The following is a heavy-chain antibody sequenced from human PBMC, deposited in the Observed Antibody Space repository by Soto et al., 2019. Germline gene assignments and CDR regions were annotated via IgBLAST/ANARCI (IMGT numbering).Heavy chain of an antibody. Sequence: SGPTLVNPTQTLTLTCTFSGFSLSTSGVGVGWIRQPPGKALEWLALIYWNDDKRYSPSLKSRLTITKDTSKNQVVLTVTNMDPVDTATYYCAHRLRYCSGGSCSNPNYYFDYWGQGTLVTVSS. J-gene: IGHJ4*02. D-gene: IGHD2-15*01. V-gene: IGHV2-5*01. CDR3: AHRLRYCSGGSCSNPNYYFDY. CDR2: IYWNDDK. CDR1: GFSLSTSGVG.